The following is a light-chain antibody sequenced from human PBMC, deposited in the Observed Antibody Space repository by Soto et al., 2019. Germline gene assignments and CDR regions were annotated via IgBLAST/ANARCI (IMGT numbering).Light chain of an antibody. V-gene: IGLV2-11*01. CDR2: DVY. CDR1: SSDVGAYNR. J-gene: IGLJ1*01. CDR3: CSYAGSYPWV. Sequence: QSALTQPRSMSGSPGQSVTISCTGSSSDVGAYNRVSWYQKHPDEAPKLMIYDVYKRPSGVPERFSGSESGDTASLTISGLRTEDEADYFCCSYAGSYPWVCGTGTKLTVL.